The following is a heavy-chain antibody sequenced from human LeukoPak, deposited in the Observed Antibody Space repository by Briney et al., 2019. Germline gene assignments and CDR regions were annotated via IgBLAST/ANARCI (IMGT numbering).Heavy chain of an antibody. J-gene: IGHJ4*02. Sequence: SETLSLTCNVSGGSVSSGSYCWTWIRLPPGQGLEWIGYIYYSGSTKYNPSLKGRVTISVDTSKNQFSLSLRSVSAADTAVYYCARAKNSGWPDFWGQGTLVFVSS. CDR2: IYYSGST. V-gene: IGHV4-61*01. CDR1: GGSVSSGSYC. D-gene: IGHD6-19*01. CDR3: ARAKNSGWPDF.